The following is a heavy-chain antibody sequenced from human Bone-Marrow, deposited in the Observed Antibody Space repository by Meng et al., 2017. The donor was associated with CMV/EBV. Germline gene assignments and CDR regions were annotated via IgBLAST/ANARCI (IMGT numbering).Heavy chain of an antibody. D-gene: IGHD6-19*01. Sequence: ASVKVSCKASGYTFTSYGISWVRQAPGQGLEWMGWITTNNGYTRYAQKLRDRITMTRDTSTTTAYMELRSLRYDDTAIYYCARHQTPSGWYPPDYWGQGTLVTVSS. CDR1: GYTFTSYG. CDR2: ITTNNGYT. J-gene: IGHJ4*02. V-gene: IGHV1-18*01. CDR3: ARHQTPSGWYPPDY.